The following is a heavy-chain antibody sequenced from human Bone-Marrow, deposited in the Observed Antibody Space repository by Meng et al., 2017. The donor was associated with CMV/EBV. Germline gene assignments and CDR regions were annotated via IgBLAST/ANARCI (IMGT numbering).Heavy chain of an antibody. CDR3: ARDGGPGGAVDYYYYYGMDV. CDR2: ISAYNGNT. Sequence: ASVKVSCKASGYTFTSYGISWVRQAPGQGLEWMGWISAYNGNTNYAQKLQGRVTITTDTSTSTAYMELRSLRSDDTAVYYCARDGGPGGAVDYYYYYGMDVWGQGTTVTVSS. D-gene: IGHD3-16*01. CDR1: GYTFTSYG. V-gene: IGHV1-18*01. J-gene: IGHJ6*02.